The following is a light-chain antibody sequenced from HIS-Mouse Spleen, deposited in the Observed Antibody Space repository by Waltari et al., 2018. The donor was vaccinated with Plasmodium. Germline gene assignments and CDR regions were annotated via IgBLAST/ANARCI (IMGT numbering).Light chain of an antibody. J-gene: IGLJ3*02. CDR3: MIWPSNASGV. CDR2: DVS. CDR1: SSDVGGYNY. V-gene: IGLV2-11*01. Sequence: QSALTQPRSVSGSPGQSVTISCTGTSSDVGGYNYVSWYQQHPGKAPKLRIYDVSKRPSGLPERFSGSKSGNTASLTISGLQAEDEADYYCMIWPSNASGVFGGGTKLTVL.